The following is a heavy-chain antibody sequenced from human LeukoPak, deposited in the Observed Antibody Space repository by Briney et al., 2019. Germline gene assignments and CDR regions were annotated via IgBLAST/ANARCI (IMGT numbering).Heavy chain of an antibody. V-gene: IGHV3-7*01. CDR2: TKPDGSAE. CDR3: AREGIAAAGTFDY. J-gene: IGHJ4*02. Sequence: GGSLRLSCAASGFTFRNYWMGWVRQAPGKGLEWVANTKPDGSAEYYADSVRGRFTTSRDNANNFLYLQMNSLRAEDTAVYYCAREGIAAAGTFDYWGQGTLVTVSS. CDR1: GFTFRNYW. D-gene: IGHD6-13*01.